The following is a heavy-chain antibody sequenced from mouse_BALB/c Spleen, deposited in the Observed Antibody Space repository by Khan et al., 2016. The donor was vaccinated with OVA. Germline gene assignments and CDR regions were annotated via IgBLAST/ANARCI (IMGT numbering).Heavy chain of an antibody. J-gene: IGHJ3*01. CDR2: ISDGGSYT. CDR3: ARAGYGGFAY. D-gene: IGHD1-1*02. V-gene: IGHV5-4*02. CDR1: GFTFSDYY. Sequence: EVQLVESGGGLVKPGGSLKLSCAASGFTFSDYYMYWVRQTPEKRLEWVATISDGGSYTYYPDSVKGRFTISRDTAKNNLYLQMSILKSEDTAMYYCARAGYGGFAYWGQGTLVTVSA.